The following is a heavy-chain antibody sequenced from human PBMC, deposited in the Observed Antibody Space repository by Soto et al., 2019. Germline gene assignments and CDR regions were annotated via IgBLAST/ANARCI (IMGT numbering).Heavy chain of an antibody. CDR1: GYTFTGYD. V-gene: IGHV1-2*04. CDR2: INPNSGGT. Sequence: DSVKVSCKASGYTFTGYDMHWVRQAPGQGLEWMGWINPNSGGTNYAQKFQGWVTMTRDTSISTAYLQWSSLKASDTAMYYCARHYYYGSGSYFMYYYGMDVWGQGTTVTVSS. CDR3: ARHYYYGSGSYFMYYYGMDV. D-gene: IGHD3-10*01. J-gene: IGHJ6*02.